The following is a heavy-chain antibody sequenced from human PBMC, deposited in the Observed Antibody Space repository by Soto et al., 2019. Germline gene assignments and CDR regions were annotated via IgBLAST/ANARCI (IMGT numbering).Heavy chain of an antibody. Sequence: QVQLVQSGAEVKKPGSSVKVSCKASGGTFSSYAISWVRQAPGQGLEWMGGIIPIFGTANYAQKFQGRVTITADESTSTAYMELSSLRSEDTAVYYCARTTTARITIFGVVTYYYGMDGWGQGTTVTVSS. J-gene: IGHJ6*02. V-gene: IGHV1-69*01. CDR1: GGTFSSYA. CDR3: ARTTTARITIFGVVTYYYGMDG. D-gene: IGHD3-3*01. CDR2: IIPIFGTA.